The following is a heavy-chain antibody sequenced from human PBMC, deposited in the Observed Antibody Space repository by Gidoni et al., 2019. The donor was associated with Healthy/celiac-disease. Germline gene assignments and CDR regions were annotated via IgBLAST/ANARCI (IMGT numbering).Heavy chain of an antibody. CDR3: ARDRDCSGGSCYFDY. V-gene: IGHV3-48*03. D-gene: IGHD2-15*01. Sequence: EVQLVESGGGLVQPGGSLRLSCAASGFTFSSSEMNWVRQAPGKGLEWVSYISSSGSTIYYADSVKGRFTISRDNAKNSLYLQMNSLRAEDTAVYYCARDRDCSGGSCYFDYWGQGTLVTVSS. J-gene: IGHJ4*02. CDR2: ISSSGSTI. CDR1: GFTFSSSE.